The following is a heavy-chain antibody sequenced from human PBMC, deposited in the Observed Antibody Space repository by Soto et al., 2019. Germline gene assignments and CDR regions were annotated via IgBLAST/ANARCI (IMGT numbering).Heavy chain of an antibody. CDR3: ARLWGWFGDY. J-gene: IGHJ4*02. D-gene: IGHD3-10*01. Sequence: QVQLQESGPGLVKPSETLSLTCTVSGGSISSYYWSWIRQPPGKGLEWSGYIYYSGSTNYNPSLKSRVTISVDTAKNQSTLKLSSVTAADTAVYYCARLWGWFGDYWGQGTLVTVSS. V-gene: IGHV4-59*08. CDR2: IYYSGST. CDR1: GGSISSYY.